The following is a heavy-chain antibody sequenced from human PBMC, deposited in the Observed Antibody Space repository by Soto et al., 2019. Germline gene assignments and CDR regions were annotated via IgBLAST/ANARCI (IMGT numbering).Heavy chain of an antibody. V-gene: IGHV3-30*18. CDR1: GFTFSSYG. J-gene: IGHJ1*01. D-gene: IGHD3-22*01. CDR3: AKWDSPNSRRRGYLQH. Sequence: QVQLVESGGGVVQPGRSLRLSCAASGFTFSSYGMHWVRQAPGKGLEWVAVISYDGSNKYYADSVKGRFTITRDNSRNTLYLQMNSLRAEDTAVYYCAKWDSPNSRRRGYLQHWGQSTLVTVSA. CDR2: ISYDGSNK.